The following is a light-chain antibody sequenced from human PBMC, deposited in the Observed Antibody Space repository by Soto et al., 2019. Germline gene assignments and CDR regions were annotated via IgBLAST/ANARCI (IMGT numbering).Light chain of an antibody. CDR1: QSVRIN. Sequence: EIVMTQSPATLSVSPGETATLSCRASQSVRINVAWFQQKPGQPPRLLIYGASTRAAGVANRFSGGGSGTEFTLTISVLQSADFAIYYCQQYNDWPRTFGQGSKVDLK. V-gene: IGKV3-15*01. J-gene: IGKJ1*01. CDR3: QQYNDWPRT. CDR2: GAS.